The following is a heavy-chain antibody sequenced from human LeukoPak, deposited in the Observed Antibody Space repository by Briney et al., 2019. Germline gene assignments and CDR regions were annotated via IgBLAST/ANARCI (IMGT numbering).Heavy chain of an antibody. Sequence: SETLSLTCTVSGGSISSYYWNWIRQPPGKGLGWIGYIYYSGSTNYNPSLKSRVTISVDTSKNQFSLKLSSVTAADTAVYYCAGNSGWYPYYFDQWGQGTLVTVSS. CDR2: IYYSGST. V-gene: IGHV4-59*01. D-gene: IGHD6-19*01. J-gene: IGHJ4*02. CDR1: GGSISSYY. CDR3: AGNSGWYPYYFDQ.